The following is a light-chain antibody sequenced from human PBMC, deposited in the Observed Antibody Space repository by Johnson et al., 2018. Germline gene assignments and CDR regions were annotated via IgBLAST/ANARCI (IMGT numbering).Light chain of an antibody. Sequence: QSVLTQPPSVSAAPGQKVTISCSGSSSNIGNNYVSWYQQLPGTAPKLLIYENNKRPSGIPDRFSDSKSGTSATLGITGLQTGAEADYYCGTWDSSLSAGNVFGTGTKVTVL. J-gene: IGLJ1*01. CDR3: GTWDSSLSAGNV. CDR2: ENN. V-gene: IGLV1-51*02. CDR1: SSNIGNNY.